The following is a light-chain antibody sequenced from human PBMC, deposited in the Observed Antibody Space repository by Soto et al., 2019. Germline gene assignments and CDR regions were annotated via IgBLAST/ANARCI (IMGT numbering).Light chain of an antibody. Sequence: QSVLTQPASVSGSPGQSITISCTGTSSDVGSYNLVSWYQQHPGKAPKFMIFEVTQRPSGVSNRFSGSKSGNTASLTISGLQAEDEADYYCCSYAGSSTYVFGPGTKVTVL. CDR1: SSDVGSYNL. CDR3: CSYAGSSTYV. J-gene: IGLJ1*01. CDR2: EVT. V-gene: IGLV2-23*02.